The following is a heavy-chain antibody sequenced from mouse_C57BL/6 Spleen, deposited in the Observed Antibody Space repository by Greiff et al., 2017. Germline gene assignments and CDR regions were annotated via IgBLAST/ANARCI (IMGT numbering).Heavy chain of an antibody. J-gene: IGHJ4*01. V-gene: IGHV5-6*01. Sequence: EVKLVESGGDLVKPGGSLKLSCAASGFTFSSYGMSWVRQTPDKRLEWVATISSGGSYTYYPDSVKGRFTISRDNAKNTLYLQMSSLKSEDTAMYYCARQEHYYGDAMDYWGQGTSVTVSS. CDR3: ARQEHYYGDAMDY. CDR1: GFTFSSYG. CDR2: ISSGGSYT. D-gene: IGHD1-1*01.